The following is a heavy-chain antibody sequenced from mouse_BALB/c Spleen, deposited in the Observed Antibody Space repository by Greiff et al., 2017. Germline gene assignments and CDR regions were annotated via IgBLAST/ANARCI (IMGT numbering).Heavy chain of an antibody. D-gene: IGHD1-1*01. CDR2: IDPANGNT. CDR1: GFNIKDTY. Sequence: EVQLQQSGAELVKPGASVKLSCTASGFNIKDTYMHWVKQRPEQGLEWIGRIDPANGNTKYDPKFQGKATITADTTSNTAYLQLSSLTSEDTAVYYSALYYYGSSYEAMDYWGQGTSVTVSS. V-gene: IGHV14-3*02. CDR3: ALYYYGSSYEAMDY. J-gene: IGHJ4*01.